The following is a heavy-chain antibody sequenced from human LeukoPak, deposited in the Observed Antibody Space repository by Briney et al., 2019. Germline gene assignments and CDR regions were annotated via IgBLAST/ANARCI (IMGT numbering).Heavy chain of an antibody. CDR1: GGSISSYY. Sequence: SETLSLTCTVSGGSISSYYWSWIRQPPGKGLEWIGYIYYSGSTNYNPSLKSRVTISVDTSKNQFSLKLSSVTAADTAVYYCAREMSTMVRGVTNYFDYWGQGTLVTVSS. J-gene: IGHJ4*02. CDR2: IYYSGST. V-gene: IGHV4-59*01. D-gene: IGHD3-10*01. CDR3: AREMSTMVRGVTNYFDY.